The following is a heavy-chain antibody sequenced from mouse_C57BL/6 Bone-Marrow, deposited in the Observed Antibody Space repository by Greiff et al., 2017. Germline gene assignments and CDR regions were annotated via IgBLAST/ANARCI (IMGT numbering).Heavy chain of an antibody. D-gene: IGHD1-1*01. J-gene: IGHJ2*01. CDR1: GYTFTSYW. Sequence: VKLQQPGAELVMPGASVKLSCKASGYTFTSYWMHWVKQRPGQGLEWIGEIDPSDSYTNYNQKFKGKSTLTVDKSSSTAYMQLSSLTSEDSAVYYCARSIYYGSSLDYWGQGTTLTVSS. CDR3: ARSIYYGSSLDY. V-gene: IGHV1-69*01. CDR2: IDPSDSYT.